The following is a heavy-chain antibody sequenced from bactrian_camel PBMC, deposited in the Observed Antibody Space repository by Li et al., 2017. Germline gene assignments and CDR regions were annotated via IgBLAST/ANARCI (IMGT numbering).Heavy chain of an antibody. Sequence: HVQLVESGGGSVQTGGSLRLSCQVNGSYKRGSMCMGWFRQAPGKEREGVAAINSSGGRTYYRDSVKGRFTVSRDNADQTRVYLQMNNLKPEDTATYYCAAGPTRNGYCSTLYRPPYWGQGTQVTVS. D-gene: IGHD2*01. V-gene: IGHV3S54*01. CDR3: AAGPTRNGYCSTLYRPPY. CDR1: GSYKRGSMC. CDR2: INSSGGRT. J-gene: IGHJ4*01.